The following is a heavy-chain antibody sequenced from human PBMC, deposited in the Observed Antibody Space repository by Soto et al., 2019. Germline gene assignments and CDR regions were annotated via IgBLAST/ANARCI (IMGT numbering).Heavy chain of an antibody. V-gene: IGHV3-30-3*01. CDR1: GFTFSSYA. Sequence: QVQLVESGGGVVQPGRSLRLSCAASGFTFSSYAMHWVRQAPGKGLEWVAVISYDGSNKYYADSVKGRFTISRDNSKNTLYLQMNSRRAEDTAVYYCARWGSAGGYGYYYYYYGMDVWGQGTTVTVSS. J-gene: IGHJ6*02. CDR2: ISYDGSNK. D-gene: IGHD3-16*02. CDR3: ARWGSAGGYGYYYYYYGMDV.